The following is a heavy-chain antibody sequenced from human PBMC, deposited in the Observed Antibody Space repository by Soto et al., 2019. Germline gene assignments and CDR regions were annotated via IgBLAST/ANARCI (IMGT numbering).Heavy chain of an antibody. V-gene: IGHV3-23*01. CDR2: IDGAGRIT. CDR3: VKNAEWVHS. CDR1: GFTPSSSD. Sequence: EVQLLESGGGFIQPGGSLRLSCAASGFTPSSSDMSWVRQGPGKGLEWVSTIDGAGRITYYSDSVKGRFTISRDNSKNTLYLQMESLGADDTAVYYCVKNAEWVHSWGQGALVTVSS. J-gene: IGHJ5*01.